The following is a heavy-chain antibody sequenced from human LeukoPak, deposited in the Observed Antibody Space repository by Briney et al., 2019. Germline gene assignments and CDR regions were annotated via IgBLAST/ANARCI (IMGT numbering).Heavy chain of an antibody. Sequence: GGSLRLSCAASGFTFSDFYMSWIRQAPGKGLEWLSYISSSGTVIYYADSVQGRFTISRDNAKNSLYLQMNSLRAEDTAVYYCARDAVTSYYYYYYMDVWGKGTTVTVSS. J-gene: IGHJ6*03. CDR1: GFTFSDFY. CDR2: ISSSGTVI. CDR3: ARDAVTSYYYYYYMDV. D-gene: IGHD4-17*01. V-gene: IGHV3-11*04.